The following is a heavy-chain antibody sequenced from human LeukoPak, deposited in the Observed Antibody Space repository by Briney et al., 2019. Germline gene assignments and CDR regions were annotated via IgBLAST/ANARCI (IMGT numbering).Heavy chain of an antibody. CDR2: TNPGGGST. CDR3: AKGIVVVPAAIGLSWFDP. V-gene: IGHV1-46*01. D-gene: IGHD2-2*02. CDR1: GYTFTSYY. Sequence: ASVKVSCKASGYTFTSYYMHWVRQAPGQGLEWMGITNPGGGSTSYAQKFQGRVTMTRDTSTSTVYMELSSLRSEDTAVYYCAKGIVVVPAAIGLSWFDPWGQGTLVTVSS. J-gene: IGHJ5*02.